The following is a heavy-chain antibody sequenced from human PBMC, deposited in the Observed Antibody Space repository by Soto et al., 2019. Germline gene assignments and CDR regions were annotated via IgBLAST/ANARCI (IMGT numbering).Heavy chain of an antibody. D-gene: IGHD1-26*01. CDR1: GFTFSDHY. CDR3: ARVSERTYFDL. CDR2: SRNRVKSYTT. V-gene: IGHV3-72*01. Sequence: EVQLVESGGGLVQPGGSLRLSCAASGFTFSDHYMDWVRQAPGKGLEWVGRSRNRVKSYTTDYVASVKGRFTVSRDDSQNSLYLQMNSLETEDTAVYYCARVSERTYFDLWGRGTLVTASS. J-gene: IGHJ2*01.